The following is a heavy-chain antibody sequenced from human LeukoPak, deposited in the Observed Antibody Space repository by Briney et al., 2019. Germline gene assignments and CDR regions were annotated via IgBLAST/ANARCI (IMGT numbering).Heavy chain of an antibody. D-gene: IGHD2-15*01. CDR3: TRDQIGYCSGGSCPRFDP. J-gene: IGHJ5*02. CDR2: IRSKPYGGTT. V-gene: IGHV3-49*03. CDR1: GFTFGNYA. Sequence: SGGSLRLSCTASGFTFGNYAMSWFRQAPGKGLEWECFIRSKPYGGTTQYAASVRGRFTISRDDSKGIVYLQMNSLKTEDAAVYYCTRDQIGYCSGGSCPRFDPWGQGTLVTVSS.